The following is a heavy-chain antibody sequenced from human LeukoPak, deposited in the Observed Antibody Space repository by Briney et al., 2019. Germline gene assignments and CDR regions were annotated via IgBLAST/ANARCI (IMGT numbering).Heavy chain of an antibody. J-gene: IGHJ3*01. CDR2: ISSNGGST. V-gene: IGHV3-64*01. CDR3: ARDGPYSGSYYGIGNVFDF. CDR1: GFTFSSYA. Sequence: PGGSLRLSCAASGFTFSSYAMHWVRQAPGKGLEYVSAISSNGGSTYYANSVKGRFTISRDNSKNTLYLQMGSLRAEDMAVYYCARDGPYSGSYYGIGNVFDFWGQGTMVTVSS. D-gene: IGHD1-26*01.